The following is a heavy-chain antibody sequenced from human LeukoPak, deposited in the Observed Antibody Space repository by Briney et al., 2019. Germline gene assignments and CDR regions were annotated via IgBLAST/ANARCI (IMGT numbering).Heavy chain of an antibody. V-gene: IGHV3-30*02. CDR1: GFTFSSYG. Sequence: GGSLRLSCAASGFTFSSYGIHWVRQAPGKGLEWVAFIRYDGSNKYYADSVKGRFTISRDNSKNTLYLQMNSLRAEDTAVYYCARALVSLEKRGDYYYYYMDVWGKGTTVTVSS. J-gene: IGHJ6*03. CDR2: IRYDGSNK. CDR3: ARALVSLEKRGDYYYYYMDV.